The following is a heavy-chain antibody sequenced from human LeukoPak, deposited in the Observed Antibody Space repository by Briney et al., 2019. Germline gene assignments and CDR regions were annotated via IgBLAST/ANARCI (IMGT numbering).Heavy chain of an antibody. J-gene: IGHJ5*02. CDR1: GGSISSRSNY. CDR2: IYYSGDT. CDR3: ARSSAAAGPTHNWFGP. Sequence: SGTLSLTCSVSGGSISSRSNYWGWIRQPPGKGLEWIGSIYYSGDTYYNPSLRSRVIITVDTSKKQFSLKLTSVTAADTAVYYCARSSAAAGPTHNWFGPWGQGTLVTVPS. D-gene: IGHD6-13*01. V-gene: IGHV4-39*01.